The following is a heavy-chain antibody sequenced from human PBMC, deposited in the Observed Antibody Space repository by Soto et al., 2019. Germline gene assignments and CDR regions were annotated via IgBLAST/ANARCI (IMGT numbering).Heavy chain of an antibody. D-gene: IGHD7-27*01. V-gene: IGHV3-30-3*01. CDR3: ARDPKTSGGQHWAFNYFDS. J-gene: IGHJ4*02. CDR1: GFSFSNSP. Sequence: GGSLRLSCAASGFSFSNSPMHWVRQASSKARQCVALISYDGTNKFYAGSVKGRFTISRDNSKSTLYLQVDSLRPEDAAVYYCARDPKTSGGQHWAFNYFDSWGQGALVTVSS. CDR2: ISYDGTNK.